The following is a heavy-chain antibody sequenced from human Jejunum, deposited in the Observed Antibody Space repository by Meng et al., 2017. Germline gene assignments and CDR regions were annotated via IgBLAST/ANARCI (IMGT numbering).Heavy chain of an antibody. CDR1: GDSVSSNSAA. J-gene: IGHJ6*02. V-gene: IGHV6-1*01. CDR2: TYYRSNWDN. Sequence: LRLSCAISGDSVSSNSAAWNWIRQSPSRGLEWLGRTYYRSNWDNDYAVSVKSRITVNPDTSKNQFSLQLNSVTPEDTAVYYCARSITMLRGGYALDVWGQGTTVTVSS. CDR3: ARSITMLRGGYALDV. D-gene: IGHD3-10*01.